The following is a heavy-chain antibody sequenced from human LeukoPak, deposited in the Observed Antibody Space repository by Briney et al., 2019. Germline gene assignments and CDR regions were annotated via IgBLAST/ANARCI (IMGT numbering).Heavy chain of an antibody. CDR1: GYTFTVYY. CDR2: INPNSGGT. Sequence: GASVTVSCKSSGYTFTVYYMHWVRQAPGQGREWMGWINPNSGGTNYAQKFQGRVTMTRDTSISTAYMELSRLRSDDTAVYYCARGLRFLEWLLSSLYYFDYWGQGTLVTVSS. D-gene: IGHD3-3*01. CDR3: ARGLRFLEWLLSSLYYFDY. V-gene: IGHV1-2*02. J-gene: IGHJ4*02.